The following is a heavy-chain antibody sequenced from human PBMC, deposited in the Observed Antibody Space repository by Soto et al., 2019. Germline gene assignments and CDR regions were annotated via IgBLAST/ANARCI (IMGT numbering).Heavy chain of an antibody. V-gene: IGHV1-69*05. CDR3: ARTTVTASYYYMDV. CDR2: IIPICGTA. J-gene: IGHJ6*03. D-gene: IGHD4-17*01. CDR1: GGTFSSYA. Sequence: EASVKVSCKASGGTFSSYAISWVRQAPGQGLEWMGGIIPICGTANYAQKVQGRLTMTTDTSTSTANMELTSLRSDDTALYYCARTTVTASYYYMDVWGKGSTVTVSS.